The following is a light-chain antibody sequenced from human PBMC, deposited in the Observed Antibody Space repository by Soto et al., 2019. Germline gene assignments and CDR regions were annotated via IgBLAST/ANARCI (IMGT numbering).Light chain of an antibody. CDR3: QQYSNWPPIT. CDR2: GAS. J-gene: IGKJ5*01. Sequence: EIVLTQSPGTLSLSPGDRATLPCEASQSVTSNYLAWYQQKPGQAPRLLVFGASIRATGIPARFSGSGSGTEFTLTISSLQSEDFAVYYCQQYSNWPPITFGQGTRLEIK. V-gene: IGKV3D-15*01. CDR1: QSVTSN.